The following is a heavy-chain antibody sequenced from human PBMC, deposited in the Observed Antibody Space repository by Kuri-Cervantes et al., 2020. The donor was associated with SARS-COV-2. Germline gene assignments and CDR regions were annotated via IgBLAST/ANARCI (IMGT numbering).Heavy chain of an antibody. J-gene: IGHJ3*02. CDR2: IRSKAYGGTT. Sequence: GESLKISCTAPGFTFGDYAMSWVRQAPGKGLEWVGFIRSKAYGGTTEYAASVKGRFTISRDDSKSIAYLQMNSLRAEDTAVYYGIAAPLDAFDIWGQGTMVTVSS. D-gene: IGHD6-6*01. CDR1: GFTFGDYA. V-gene: IGHV3-49*04. CDR3: IAAPLDAFDI.